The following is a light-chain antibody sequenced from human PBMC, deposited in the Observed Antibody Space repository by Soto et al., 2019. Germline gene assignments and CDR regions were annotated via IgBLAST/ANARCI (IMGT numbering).Light chain of an antibody. J-gene: IGLJ1*01. V-gene: IGLV2-14*03. CDR3: SSYSNSTTLYV. CDR1: SRDVGGYNY. Sequence: QSVLTQPASVSGSPGQSITISCTGTSRDVGGYNYVSWYQKNPGEAPKLMIYDVSNRPSGVSDRFSGSKSGNTASLTISGLQAEDEADYYCSSYSNSTTLYVFGTGTKVTVL. CDR2: DVS.